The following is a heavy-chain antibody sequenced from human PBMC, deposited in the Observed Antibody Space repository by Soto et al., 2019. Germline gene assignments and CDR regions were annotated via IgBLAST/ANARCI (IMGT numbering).Heavy chain of an antibody. J-gene: IGHJ6*02. CDR2: LNPKTGVT. V-gene: IGHV1-2*04. Sequence: ASVKVSCKASGYTFTNSYIYWVRQAPGQGLECMGWLNPKTGVTNYNQKFQCWITMTRHTSISTAYMDLCRLRSADTAVYYCASDLRLGTTGTFNHFSHYGMDVWGQGTTFTVS. CDR3: ASDLRLGTTGTFNHFSHYGMDV. CDR1: GYTFTNSY. D-gene: IGHD1-7*01.